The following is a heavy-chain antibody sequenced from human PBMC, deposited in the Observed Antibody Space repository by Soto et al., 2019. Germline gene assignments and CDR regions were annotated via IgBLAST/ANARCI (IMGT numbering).Heavy chain of an antibody. J-gene: IGHJ4*02. D-gene: IGHD3-16*02. Sequence: QITLKESGPTLVKSTQTLTLTCTFSGFSLSTRGVGVAWIRQPPGKALEWLTLIYWDDEKHYSPSLKSRITITKDTSKNQVVLTMTNMEPVDTATYYCAQFIGNGIMIRDYWGQGTLVTVSS. V-gene: IGHV2-5*02. CDR2: IYWDDEK. CDR3: AQFIGNGIMIRDY. CDR1: GFSLSTRGVG.